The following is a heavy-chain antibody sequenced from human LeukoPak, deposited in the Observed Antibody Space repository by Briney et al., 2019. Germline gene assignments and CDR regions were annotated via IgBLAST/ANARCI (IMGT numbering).Heavy chain of an antibody. CDR1: GFIFSTYS. V-gene: IGHV3-21*01. Sequence: PGGSLRLSCAASGFIFSTYSMNWVRQAPGKGLEWVSSISGSGSYKHYADSVKGRFTISRDNAKNSLFLQMKSLRAEDTAVYYCASDQGYCSGDSCPYGMDFWGQGTTVTVSS. D-gene: IGHD2-15*01. CDR2: ISGSGSYK. CDR3: ASDQGYCSGDSCPYGMDF. J-gene: IGHJ6*02.